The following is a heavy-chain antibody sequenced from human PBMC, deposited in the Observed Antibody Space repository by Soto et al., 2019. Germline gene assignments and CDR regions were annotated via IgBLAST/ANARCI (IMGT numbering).Heavy chain of an antibody. CDR3: TSDSRGLAAPAFDY. CDR2: IKSKADGETM. CDR1: GFTFTKAW. Sequence: EVQLVESGGGLVEPGGSLSLSCADSGFTFTKAWMSWVRQAPGKGLEWVGRIKSKADGETMFYAAPVKGRFTVSRDDSKSTLFLQMSSLITGDSALYNWTSDSRGLAAPAFDYWGQGTLVTVSS. V-gene: IGHV3-15*01. J-gene: IGHJ4*02. D-gene: IGHD6-13*01.